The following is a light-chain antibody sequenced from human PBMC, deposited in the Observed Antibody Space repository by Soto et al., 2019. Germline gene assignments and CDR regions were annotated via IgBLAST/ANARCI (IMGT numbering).Light chain of an antibody. CDR2: DAS. J-gene: IGKJ5*01. Sequence: EFVSTESPGTLSVSPGERATLSCGASQSVSSNLAWYQQKPGQAPRLLIYDASTRATGIPDRFSGGGSGTEFTLTISSLQSEDFVVYYCQQYNSWPPITFGQGTRLEIK. CDR1: QSVSSN. CDR3: QQYNSWPPIT. V-gene: IGKV3-15*01.